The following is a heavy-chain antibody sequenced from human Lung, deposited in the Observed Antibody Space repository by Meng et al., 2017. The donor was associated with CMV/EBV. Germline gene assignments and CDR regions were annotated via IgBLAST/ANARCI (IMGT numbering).Heavy chain of an antibody. V-gene: IGHV3-30*04. J-gene: IGHJ1*01. CDR1: GFTFSSYA. CDR2: ISYDGSNK. D-gene: IGHD6-6*01. Sequence: SLKISCAASGFTFSSYAMHWVRQAPGKGLEWVAVISYDGSNKYYADSVKGRFTISRDNSKNTLYLQMNSLRAEDTAVYYCARDQKQLATAHWGQGTLVTVSS. CDR3: ARDQKQLATAH.